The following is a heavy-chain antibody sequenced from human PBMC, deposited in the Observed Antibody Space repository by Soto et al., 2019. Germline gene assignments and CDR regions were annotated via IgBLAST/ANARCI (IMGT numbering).Heavy chain of an antibody. CDR2: VSLAGRN. Sequence: QVQLQESGPGLVRPSGTLSLTYSVSGASVVNGNWWSWVRQSPGKGLEWIGEVSLAGRNHYNPSLQSRVTISLDESKNQFSLILTSVTVADAAIYYCARGFQYWLPTFDWGRGTVVTVS. D-gene: IGHD3-10*01. CDR1: GASVVNGNW. V-gene: IGHV4-4*02. J-gene: IGHJ4*02. CDR3: ARGFQYWLPTFD.